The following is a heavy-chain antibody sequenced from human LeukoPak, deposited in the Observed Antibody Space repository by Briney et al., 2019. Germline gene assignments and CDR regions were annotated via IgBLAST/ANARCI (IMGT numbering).Heavy chain of an antibody. CDR1: GFTVSKYW. J-gene: IGHJ4*02. Sequence: PGGSLRLSCAASGFTVSKYWMHWVRQAPGKGVVWVSRITIDGSSTSYADSVKGRFTISRDNAKNTLYLQMNSLRAEDTAVYYCARDQTLTSTPGPDYWGQGTLVTVSS. V-gene: IGHV3-74*01. CDR2: ITIDGSST. D-gene: IGHD2-8*02. CDR3: ARDQTLTSTPGPDY.